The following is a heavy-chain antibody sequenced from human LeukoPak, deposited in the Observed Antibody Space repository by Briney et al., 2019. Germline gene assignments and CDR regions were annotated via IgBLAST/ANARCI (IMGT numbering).Heavy chain of an antibody. J-gene: IGHJ4*02. CDR3: ARHPTGITIFGVVIPYFDY. CDR1: GFTFSSYW. V-gene: IGHV3-7*01. Sequence: GGSLRLSCAASGFTFSSYWMSWVRQAPGKGLVWVANIKQDGSEKYYVDSVKGRFTISRDNAKNSLYLQMNSLRAEDTAVYYCARHPTGITIFGVVIPYFDYWGQGTLVTVSS. CDR2: IKQDGSEK. D-gene: IGHD3-3*01.